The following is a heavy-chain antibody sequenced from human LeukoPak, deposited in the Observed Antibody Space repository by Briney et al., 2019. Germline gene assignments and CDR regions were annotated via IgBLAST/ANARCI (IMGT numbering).Heavy chain of an antibody. J-gene: IGHJ4*02. Sequence: GGSLRLSCAASGIRFDRYAMTWVRQAPGKGLEWVSFISSSSTYIYYADSVKGRFTISRDNAKNSLNLQMNSLRAEDTAVYYCARDAYSSSSFDYWGQGTLVTVSS. CDR3: ARDAYSSSSFDY. D-gene: IGHD6-6*01. CDR1: GIRFDRYA. V-gene: IGHV3-21*01. CDR2: ISSSSTYI.